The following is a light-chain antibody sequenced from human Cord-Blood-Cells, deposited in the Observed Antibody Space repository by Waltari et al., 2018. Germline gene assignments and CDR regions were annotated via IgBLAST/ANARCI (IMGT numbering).Light chain of an antibody. Sequence: AIRITQSPSSLSASTGYSVTITCRASQGISSYLAWYQQKPGKAPKLLIYAASTLQSGVPSRFSGSGSGTDFTLTISCLQSEDFATYYCQQYYSYPLTFGGGTKVEIK. CDR2: AAS. CDR1: QGISSY. V-gene: IGKV1-8*01. CDR3: QQYYSYPLT. J-gene: IGKJ4*01.